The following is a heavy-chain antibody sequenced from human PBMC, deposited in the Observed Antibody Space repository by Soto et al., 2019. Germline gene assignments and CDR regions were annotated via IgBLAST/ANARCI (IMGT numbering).Heavy chain of an antibody. J-gene: IGHJ4*02. CDR1: GGPISNNSYY. CDR2: IYYSGST. V-gene: IGHV4-39*01. CDR3: ARRTIYSSGYYLYFDY. D-gene: IGHD3-22*01. Sequence: SETPSLTCTVSGGPISNNSYYWGWIPQPPRKGLEWIGSIYYSGSTYYNPSLKSRVTISVDTSKNQFSLKLSSVTAADTAVYYCARRTIYSSGYYLYFDYWGQGTLVTVSS.